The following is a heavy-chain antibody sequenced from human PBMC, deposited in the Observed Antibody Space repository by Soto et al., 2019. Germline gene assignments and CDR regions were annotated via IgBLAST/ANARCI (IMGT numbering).Heavy chain of an antibody. CDR2: LIPIFATA. D-gene: IGHD1-26*01. V-gene: IGHV1-69*13. Sequence: SVKVSCKASGGTFSSYAVSWVRQAPRQGLEWMGGLIPIFATANYAQKFQGRVTITADESTNTAYMELRSLRSEDTALYYCARVYAATFFYYFDYWGQGTLVTVSS. J-gene: IGHJ4*02. CDR3: ARVYAATFFYYFDY. CDR1: GGTFSSYA.